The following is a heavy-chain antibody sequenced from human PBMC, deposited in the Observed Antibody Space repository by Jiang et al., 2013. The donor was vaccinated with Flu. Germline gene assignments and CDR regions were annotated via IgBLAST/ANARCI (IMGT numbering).Heavy chain of an antibody. J-gene: IGHJ4*02. CDR3: ARMRYDCGVTAIGPLTS. CDR1: GFSLSDRTMG. CDR2: IFSNDEK. Sequence: VKPTQTLTLTCTVSGFSLSDRTMGVGWIRQPPGKALELLAHIFSNDEKSYSTSLRRRLTISKDTSKSQVVLTMTNMDRGDTATYYCARMRYDCGVTAIGPLTSWGQGTLVTVS. D-gene: IGHD2-21*02. V-gene: IGHV2-26*01.